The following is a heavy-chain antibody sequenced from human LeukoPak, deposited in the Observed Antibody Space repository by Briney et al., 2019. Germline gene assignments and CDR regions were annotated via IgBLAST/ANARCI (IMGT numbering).Heavy chain of an antibody. CDR2: INWNGGST. Sequence: PGGSLRLSCAASGFTVSSNYMSWVRQAPGKGLEWVSGINWNGGSTGYADSVKGRFTISRDNAKNSLYLQMNSLRAEDTALYYCARARGSSWYLPAPYWGQGTLVTVSS. V-gene: IGHV3-20*04. D-gene: IGHD6-13*01. J-gene: IGHJ4*02. CDR3: ARARGSSWYLPAPY. CDR1: GFTVSSNY.